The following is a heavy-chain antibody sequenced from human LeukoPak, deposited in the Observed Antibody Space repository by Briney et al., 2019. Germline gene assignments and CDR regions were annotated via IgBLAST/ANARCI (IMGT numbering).Heavy chain of an antibody. D-gene: IGHD6-13*01. J-gene: IGHJ4*02. CDR2: ISSSGSTI. V-gene: IGHV3-48*03. CDR3: ARVRRIPGYSSSWYYFDY. Sequence: PGGSLRLSCAASGFTFSSYEMNWVRQAPGKGLEWVSYISSSGSTIYYADSAKGRFTISRDNAKNSLYLQMNSLRAEDTAVYYCARVRRIPGYSSSWYYFDYWGQGTLVTVSS. CDR1: GFTFSSYE.